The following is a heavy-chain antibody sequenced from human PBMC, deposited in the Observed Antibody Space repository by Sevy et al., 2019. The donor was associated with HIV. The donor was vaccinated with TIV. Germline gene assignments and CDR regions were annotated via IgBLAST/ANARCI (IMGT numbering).Heavy chain of an antibody. V-gene: IGHV3-7*03. J-gene: IGHJ4*02. CDR2: IRLDGSAR. D-gene: IGHD4-4*01. CDR3: ARAFRREAYTPDY. Sequence: GGSLRLSCAASGFIFSSYEMNWVRQAPGKGLEWVATIRLDGSARYYASSVKGRFTISRDNAKNSLFLQMNSLRVEDTAVYYCARAFRREAYTPDYWGQGSLVTVSS. CDR1: GFIFSSYE.